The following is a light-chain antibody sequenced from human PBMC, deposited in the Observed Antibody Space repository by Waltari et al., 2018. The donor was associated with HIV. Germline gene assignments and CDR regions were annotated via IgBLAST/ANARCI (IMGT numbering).Light chain of an antibody. CDR3: QQYSRSAYT. J-gene: IGKJ2*01. CDR2: GAS. CDR1: QSVSSSY. Sequence: EIVLTQSPDTLSLSPGERATLSCRASQSVSSSYLAWYQQKPGQPPRLLIYGASTRAIGNPDRFSIRGSGTDFTLTISRLEPEDFAVYYCQQYSRSAYTFGQGTKLEIK. V-gene: IGKV3-20*01.